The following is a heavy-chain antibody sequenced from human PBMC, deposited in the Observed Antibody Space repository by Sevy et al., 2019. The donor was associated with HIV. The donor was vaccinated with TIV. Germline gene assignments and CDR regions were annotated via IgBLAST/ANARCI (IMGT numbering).Heavy chain of an antibody. D-gene: IGHD2-8*01. CDR1: GFTFSKYS. Sequence: GALRLSCAASGFTFSKYSMSWIRQTPGKGLEWVSTFSFGCGKINYADSVKGRFTISRDDSRNSFYLQMNSLRAEDTAIYYCAREGCTKPHDYWGQGTVVTVSS. CDR3: AREGCTKPHDY. CDR2: FSFGCGKI. J-gene: IGHJ4*02. V-gene: IGHV3-21*04.